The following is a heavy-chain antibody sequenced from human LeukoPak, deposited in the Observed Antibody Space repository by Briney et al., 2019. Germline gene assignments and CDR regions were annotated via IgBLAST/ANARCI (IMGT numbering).Heavy chain of an antibody. CDR3: ARDRGGYNPPNYFDY. D-gene: IGHD5-24*01. Sequence: EASVKVSCKASGYTFTGYYMHWVRQAPGQGLEWMGWINPNSGGTNYAQKFQGRVTMTRDTSISTAYMELSRLRSDDTAVYYCARDRGGYNPPNYFDYWGQGTLVTVSS. CDR1: GYTFTGYY. V-gene: IGHV1-2*02. J-gene: IGHJ4*02. CDR2: INPNSGGT.